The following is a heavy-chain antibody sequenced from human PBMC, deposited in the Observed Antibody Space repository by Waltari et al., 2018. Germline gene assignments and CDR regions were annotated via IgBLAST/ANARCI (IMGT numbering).Heavy chain of an antibody. J-gene: IGHJ6*03. CDR1: GGSFSGYY. CDR3: ARGSKQWPYYYYYYMDV. D-gene: IGHD6-19*01. Sequence: QVQLQQWGAGLLKPSETLSLTCAVYGGSFSGYYWSWIRQPPGKGLEWIGEINHSGSTNYNPSLKSRVTISVDTSKNQFSLKLSSVTAADTAVYYWARGSKQWPYYYYYYMDVWGKGTTVTVSS. V-gene: IGHV4-34*01. CDR2: INHSGST.